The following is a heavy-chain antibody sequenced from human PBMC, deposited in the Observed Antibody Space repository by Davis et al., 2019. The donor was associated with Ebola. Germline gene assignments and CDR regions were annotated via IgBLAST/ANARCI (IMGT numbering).Heavy chain of an antibody. D-gene: IGHD7-27*01. CDR3: AKDTQSPSITGDSPLYYYYYGMDV. CDR1: GYTFTGYY. Sequence: ASVKVSCKASGYTFTGYYMHWVRQAPGQGLEWMGWISAYNGNTNYAQKFQGRVTITADKSTSTAYMELSSLRAEDTAVYYCAKDTQSPSITGDSPLYYYYYGMDVWGQGTTVTVSS. J-gene: IGHJ6*02. V-gene: IGHV1-18*04. CDR2: ISAYNGNT.